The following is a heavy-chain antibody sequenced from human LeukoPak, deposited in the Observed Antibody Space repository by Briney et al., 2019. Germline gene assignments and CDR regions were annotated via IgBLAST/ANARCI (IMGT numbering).Heavy chain of an antibody. CDR2: IYYSGST. CDR1: GASVSSGSYY. V-gene: IGHV4-61*01. Sequence: PSETLSLTCTVSGASVSSGSYYWSWIRQPPGRGLEYIGYIYYSGSTNYNPSLKSRVTISVDTSKNQFSLKLSSLTAADTAVYYCARSANLFDYWGQGTLVTVSS. J-gene: IGHJ4*02. D-gene: IGHD4/OR15-4a*01. CDR3: ARSANLFDY.